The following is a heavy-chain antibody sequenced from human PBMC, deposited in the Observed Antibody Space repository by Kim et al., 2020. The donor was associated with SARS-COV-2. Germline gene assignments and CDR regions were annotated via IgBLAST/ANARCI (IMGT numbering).Heavy chain of an antibody. J-gene: IGHJ4*02. CDR2: IETDGRTT. V-gene: IGHV3-74*01. Sequence: GGSLRLSCAASGSSLSYYWMHWVRQAPGKGLVWVSLIETDGRTTRYADSVKGRFTLSRDNAKNTLSLQMNSLRVEDTAIYYCVRGGVQAGGDYWGQGTLVTVSS. CDR1: GSSLSYYW. CDR3: VRGGVQAGGDY. D-gene: IGHD6-13*01.